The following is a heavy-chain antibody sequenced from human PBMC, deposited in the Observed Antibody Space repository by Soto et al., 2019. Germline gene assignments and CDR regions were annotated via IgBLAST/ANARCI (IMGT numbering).Heavy chain of an antibody. CDR2: INAGNGNT. V-gene: IGHV1-3*01. D-gene: IGHD6-19*01. J-gene: IGHJ4*02. CDR3: ARGQGGWSPGGY. Sequence: ASVKFSCRASGYTFTSCAMHWVRQAPGQRLEWMGWINAGNGNTKYSQKFQGRVTITRDTSASTAYMELSSLRSEDTAVYYCARGQGGWSPGGYWGQGTLVTVSS. CDR1: GYTFTSCA.